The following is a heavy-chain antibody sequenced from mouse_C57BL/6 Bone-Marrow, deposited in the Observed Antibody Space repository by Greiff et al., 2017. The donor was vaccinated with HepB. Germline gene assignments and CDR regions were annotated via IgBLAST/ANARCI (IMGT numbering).Heavy chain of an antibody. CDR2: IHPNSGST. CDR1: GYTFTSYW. D-gene: IGHD2-2*01. V-gene: IGHV1-64*01. CDR3: ARGGVRLWLRRVYFDY. Sequence: VQLQQPGAELVKPGASVKLSCKASGYTFTSYWMHWVKQRPGQGLEWIGMIHPNSGSTNYNEKFKSKATLTVDKSSSTAYMQLSSLTSEDAAVYYCARGGVRLWLRRVYFDYWGQGTTLTVSS. J-gene: IGHJ2*01.